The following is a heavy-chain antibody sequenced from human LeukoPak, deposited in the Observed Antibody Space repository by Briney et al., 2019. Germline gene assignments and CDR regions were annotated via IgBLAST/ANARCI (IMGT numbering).Heavy chain of an antibody. Sequence: PGGSMRLSCAAPGFTFSSYAMSWVRQAPGKGLEWVSAISGSGGSTYYADSVKGRFTISRDNSKNTLYLQMNSLRAEDTAVYYCAKDPSRITIFRGFPHFDYWGQGTLVTVSS. D-gene: IGHD3-9*01. CDR2: ISGSGGST. V-gene: IGHV3-23*01. CDR3: AKDPSRITIFRGFPHFDY. J-gene: IGHJ4*02. CDR1: GFTFSSYA.